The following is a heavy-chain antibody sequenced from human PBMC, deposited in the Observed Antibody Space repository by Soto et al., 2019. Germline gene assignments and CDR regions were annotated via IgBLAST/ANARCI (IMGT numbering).Heavy chain of an antibody. V-gene: IGHV1-18*01. J-gene: IGHJ6*02. CDR3: AMVDNYVTPTAQDV. CDR2: ISPYSGNT. Sequence: QVKLVQSGDEVRKPGSSVKVSCKASVYIFVNYGIAWVRQAPGQGLEWMGWISPYSGNTHYASKVQARLTMTTDTSTSAAYMDLGRLTSGDTDEYYCAMVDNYVTPTAQDVWGQGTTVNVSS. CDR1: VYIFVNYG. D-gene: IGHD3-16*01.